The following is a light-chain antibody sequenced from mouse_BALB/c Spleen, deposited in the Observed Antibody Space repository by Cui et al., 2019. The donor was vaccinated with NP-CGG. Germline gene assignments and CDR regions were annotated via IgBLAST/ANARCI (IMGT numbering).Light chain of an antibody. CDR2: GTN. J-gene: IGLJ1*01. CDR3: ALWYSNHWV. Sequence: QAVVNQESALTTSHGETVTLTCQSSTGAVTTSNYANWVQEKPDHLFAGLIGGTNNRAPGVPARFSGSLIGDKAALTITGAQTEDEAIYFCALWYSNHWVFGGGTKLTVL. V-gene: IGLV1*01. CDR1: TGAVTTSNY.